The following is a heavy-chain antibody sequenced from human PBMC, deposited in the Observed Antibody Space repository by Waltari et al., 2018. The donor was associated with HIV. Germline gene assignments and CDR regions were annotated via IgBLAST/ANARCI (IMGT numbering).Heavy chain of an antibody. J-gene: IGHJ2*01. CDR3: ARHALRVGASYWYFDL. V-gene: IGHV4-39*01. D-gene: IGHD1-26*01. Sequence: QLQLQESGPGLVKPPETLSLTCTVSGGSISSSSYFWGWIRQPPGKGLEWIGRIYYSGRAYYNPSLQSRVTISVDTSKNQFSLKLSSVTAADTAVYYCARHALRVGASYWYFDLWGRGTLVTVSS. CDR2: IYYSGRA. CDR1: GGSISSSSYF.